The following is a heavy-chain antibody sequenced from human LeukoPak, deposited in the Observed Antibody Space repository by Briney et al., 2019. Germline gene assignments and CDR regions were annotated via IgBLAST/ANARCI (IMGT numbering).Heavy chain of an antibody. CDR3: AKRGIYGDPSDY. V-gene: IGHV3-23*01. Sequence: GGSLRLSCAASGFTFSSYAMSWVRQAPAKGLEWVSGISESGGVTYYVDSVKGRFTISRDTSENTVYLQMNSLRAEDTAIYYCAKRGIYGDPSDYWGQGTLVTVSS. CDR1: GFTFSSYA. CDR2: ISESGGVT. D-gene: IGHD4-17*01. J-gene: IGHJ4*02.